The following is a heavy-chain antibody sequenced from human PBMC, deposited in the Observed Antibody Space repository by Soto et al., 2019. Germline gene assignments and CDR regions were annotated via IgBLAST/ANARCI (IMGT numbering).Heavy chain of an antibody. V-gene: IGHV1-8*01. J-gene: IGHJ6*02. CDR1: GYTFTSYD. CDR3: ARENPSDHYYYYYGMDG. Sequence: ASVKVSCKASGYTFTSYDINWVRQATGQGLEWMGWMNPNSGNTGYAQKFQGRVTMTRNTSISTAYMELSSLRSEDTAVYYCARENPSDHYYYYYGMDGWGQGTTVTVSS. CDR2: MNPNSGNT.